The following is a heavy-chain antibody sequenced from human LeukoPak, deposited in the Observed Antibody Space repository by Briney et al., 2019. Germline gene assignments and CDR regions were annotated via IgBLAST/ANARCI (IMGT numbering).Heavy chain of an antibody. J-gene: IGHJ4*02. CDR2: ITRSSIYT. CDR1: GFTFSSYS. Sequence: GGSLRLSCAGSGFTFSSYSMTWVRQAPGKGLEWVSSITRSSIYTYYADSVKGRFTISRDNAKKSLYLQMNSLRTEDTAVYYCARRRDSGSLQHFDYWGQGTLVTVSS. D-gene: IGHD1-26*01. V-gene: IGHV3-21*01. CDR3: ARRRDSGSLQHFDY.